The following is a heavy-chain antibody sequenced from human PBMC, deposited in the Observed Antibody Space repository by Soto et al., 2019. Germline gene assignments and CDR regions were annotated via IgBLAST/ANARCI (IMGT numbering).Heavy chain of an antibody. V-gene: IGHV1-3*01. CDR2: INAGNGNT. Sequence: ASGKVSSKASGYLFTSYVIHWERQAPGQSPERMGWINAGNGNTKYSQKFEGRVTITRDTSPSTAYMDLSSLRSEDTAVYYCAGDSSMVRGVVPNYYYGMDVWGQGTTVTVSS. CDR3: AGDSSMVRGVVPNYYYGMDV. D-gene: IGHD3-10*01. CDR1: GYLFTSYV. J-gene: IGHJ6*01.